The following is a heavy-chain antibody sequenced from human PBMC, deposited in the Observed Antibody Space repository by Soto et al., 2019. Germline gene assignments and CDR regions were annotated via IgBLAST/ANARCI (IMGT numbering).Heavy chain of an antibody. Sequence: EVQLVESGGGLVQPGGSLRLSCAASGFTFSSYWMSWVRQAPGKGLEWVANIKQDGSEKYYVDSVKGRFTISRDNAKNSLYLKMNSLRAEARDVYYCARGRGYCISASCYFSVSVDWFDPWGQGTLVTVSS. D-gene: IGHD2-2*01. CDR3: ARGRGYCISASCYFSVSVDWFDP. CDR1: GFTFSSYW. V-gene: IGHV3-7*01. J-gene: IGHJ5*02. CDR2: IKQDGSEK.